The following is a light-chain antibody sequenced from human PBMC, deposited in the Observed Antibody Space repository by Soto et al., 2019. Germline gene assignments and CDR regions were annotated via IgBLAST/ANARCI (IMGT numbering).Light chain of an antibody. CDR3: QQFDDSPPAFT. CDR2: GAS. CDR1: QTVSSKY. Sequence: ESVLTQFPGTLSLSPGERATLSCRASQTVSSKYLTWYQQKPGQAPRLLIYGASIRATGIPDRFSGSRSGADFTLTISKLEPEDFAVYYCQQFDDSPPAFTFGQGTKLEI. V-gene: IGKV3-20*01. J-gene: IGKJ2*01.